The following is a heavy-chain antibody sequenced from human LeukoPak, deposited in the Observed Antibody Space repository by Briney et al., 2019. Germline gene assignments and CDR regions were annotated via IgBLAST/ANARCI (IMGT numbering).Heavy chain of an antibody. V-gene: IGHV5-51*01. CDR2: IYPDDSDT. Sequence: GESLKISCKGSGSKFSNYWIAWVRQMPGKGLEYMGVIYPDDSDTIYSPSFQGQVTISVDRSINTAYLQWSSLNVSDTAMYYCARLLTTYFDFWGQGALVTVS. J-gene: IGHJ4*02. D-gene: IGHD4/OR15-4a*01. CDR1: GSKFSNYW. CDR3: ARLLTTYFDF.